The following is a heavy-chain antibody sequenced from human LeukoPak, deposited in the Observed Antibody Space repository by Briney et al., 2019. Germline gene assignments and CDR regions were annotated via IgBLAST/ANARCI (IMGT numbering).Heavy chain of an antibody. CDR3: ARHGRATAQDNYYYYYGMDV. J-gene: IGHJ6*02. D-gene: IGHD2-15*01. V-gene: IGHV4-59*08. CDR2: IYYSGST. CDR1: GGSISSYY. Sequence: SETLSLTCTVSGGSISSYYWSWIRQPPGKGLEWIGYIYYSGSTNYNPSLKSRVTISVDTPKNQFSLKLSSVTAADTAVYYCARHGRATAQDNYYYYYGMDVWGQGTTVTVSS.